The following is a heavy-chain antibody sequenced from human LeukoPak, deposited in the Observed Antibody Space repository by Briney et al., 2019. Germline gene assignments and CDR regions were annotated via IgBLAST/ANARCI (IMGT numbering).Heavy chain of an antibody. CDR2: INPNSGGT. CDR3: ATWGLYCGDTNCYSYNWFDP. CDR1: GYIFTGYY. J-gene: IGHJ5*02. D-gene: IGHD2-21*01. V-gene: IGHV1-2*02. Sequence: GASVKVSCKASGYIFTGYYMHWVRQAPGQGLEWMGWINPNSGGTHYAQKFWGRVTLTRDTSISTAYMELSSLTSDDTAVYYCATWGLYCGDTNCYSYNWFDPWGQGALVTVSS.